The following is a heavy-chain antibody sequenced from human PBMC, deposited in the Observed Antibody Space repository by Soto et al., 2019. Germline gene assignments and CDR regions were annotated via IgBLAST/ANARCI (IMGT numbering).Heavy chain of an antibody. CDR3: AKDGYSSSWYANYYYYYYMDV. D-gene: IGHD6-13*01. J-gene: IGHJ6*03. Sequence: EVQLLESGGGLVQPGGSLRLSCAASGFTFSSYAMSWVRQAPGKGLEWVSAISGSGGSTYYADSVKGRFTISRDNSKNTLYLQTNSLGAEDTAVYYCAKDGYSSSWYANYYYYYYMDVWGKGTTVTVSS. V-gene: IGHV3-23*01. CDR2: ISGSGGST. CDR1: GFTFSSYA.